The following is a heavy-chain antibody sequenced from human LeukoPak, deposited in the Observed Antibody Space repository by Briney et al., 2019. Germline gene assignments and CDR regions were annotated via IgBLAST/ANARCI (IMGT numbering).Heavy chain of an antibody. CDR3: ARGLTSVPPGGSRWFDP. D-gene: IGHD4-11*01. V-gene: IGHV4-34*01. J-gene: IGHJ5*02. CDR1: GGSFSGYY. Sequence: SETLSLTCAVYGGSFSGYYWSWIRQPPGKGLEWIGEINHSGSTNYNPSLKSRVTISVDTSKNQFSLKLSSVTAADTAVYYCARGLTSVPPGGSRWFDPWGQGTLVTVSS. CDR2: INHSGST.